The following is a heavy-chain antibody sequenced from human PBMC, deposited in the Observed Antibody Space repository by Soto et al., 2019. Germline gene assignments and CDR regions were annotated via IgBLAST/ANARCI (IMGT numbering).Heavy chain of an antibody. CDR3: ARSAAAAGYYYYGMDV. V-gene: IGHV3-30-3*01. D-gene: IGHD6-13*01. CDR1: GFSFSRYA. J-gene: IGHJ6*02. Sequence: QVQLVESGGGVVQPGRSLRLSCAASGFSFSRYAMHWVRQAPGKGLEWVAVISYDGSNKYYADSVKGRFTISRDNSKHTLYLQMNSLRAEDTAVYYCARSAAAAGYYYYGMDVWGQGTTVTVSS. CDR2: ISYDGSNK.